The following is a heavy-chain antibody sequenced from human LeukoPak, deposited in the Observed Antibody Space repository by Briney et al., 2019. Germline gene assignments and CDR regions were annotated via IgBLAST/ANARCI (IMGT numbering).Heavy chain of an antibody. J-gene: IGHJ4*02. CDR3: AKDKIGYPYYFDY. CDR2: INWNGGST. CDR1: GFTFDDYG. V-gene: IGHV3-20*04. Sequence: GGSLRLSCAASGFTFDDYGMSWVRQAPGKGLEWVSGINWNGGSTGYADSVKGRFTISRDNAKNSLYLQMNSLRAEDTAIFYCAKDKIGYPYYFDYWGQGTLVTVSS. D-gene: IGHD5-18*01.